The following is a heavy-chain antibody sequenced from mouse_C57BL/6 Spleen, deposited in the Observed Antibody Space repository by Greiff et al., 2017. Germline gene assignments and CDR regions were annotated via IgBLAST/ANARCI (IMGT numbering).Heavy chain of an antibody. Sequence: VQLQQSGPELVKPGASVTMSCKASGYTFTDYNMHWVKQSHGKSLEWIGYINPNNGGTSYNEKFKGKATLTVNKSSSTAYMELRSLTAEDSAVYYCASGNYPAWFAYWGQGTLVTVSA. J-gene: IGHJ3*01. CDR2: INPNNGGT. CDR3: ASGNYPAWFAY. CDR1: GYTFTDYN. V-gene: IGHV1-22*01. D-gene: IGHD2-1*01.